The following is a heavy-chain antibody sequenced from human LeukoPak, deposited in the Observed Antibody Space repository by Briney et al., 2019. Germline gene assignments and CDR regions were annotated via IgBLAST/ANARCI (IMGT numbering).Heavy chain of an antibody. CDR3: ARAGAKYYCDSSGYYSTAFDI. CDR2: IYYSGST. D-gene: IGHD3-22*01. CDR1: GGSVSSGSYY. Sequence: SETLSLTCTVSGGSVSSGSYYWSWSRQPPGKGLEWIGYIYYSGSTNYNPSLKSRVTISVDTSKNQFSLKLSSVTAADTAVYYCARAGAKYYCDSSGYYSTAFDIWGQGTMVTVSS. V-gene: IGHV4-61*01. J-gene: IGHJ3*02.